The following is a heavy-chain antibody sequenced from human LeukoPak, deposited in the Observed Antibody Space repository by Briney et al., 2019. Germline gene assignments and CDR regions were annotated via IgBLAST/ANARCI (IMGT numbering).Heavy chain of an antibody. V-gene: IGHV3-21*01. J-gene: IGHJ4*02. Sequence: GGSLRLSCAASGFTFSSYSMNWVRQAPGKGLEWVSSISSSSSYIYYADSVKGRFTISRDNAKNSLYLQMNSLRAEDTAVYYCARAGGYCGRISCPYYFDYWGQGSLVAVSS. CDR1: GFTFSSYS. CDR3: ARAGGYCGRISCPYYFDY. D-gene: IGHD2-15*01. CDR2: ISSSSSYI.